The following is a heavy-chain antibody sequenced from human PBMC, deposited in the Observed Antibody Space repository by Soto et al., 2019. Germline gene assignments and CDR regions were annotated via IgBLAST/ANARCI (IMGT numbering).Heavy chain of an antibody. CDR3: AKAPPRGSYISSWYYFDY. CDR2: ISYDGSNK. V-gene: IGHV3-30*18. J-gene: IGHJ4*02. D-gene: IGHD6-13*01. CDR1: GFTFSSYG. Sequence: GGSLRLSCAASGFTFSSYGMHWVRQAPGKGLEWVAVISYDGSNKYYADSVKGQFTISRDNSKNTLYLQMNSLRAEDTAVYYCAKAPPRGSYISSWYYFDYWGQGTLVTVSS.